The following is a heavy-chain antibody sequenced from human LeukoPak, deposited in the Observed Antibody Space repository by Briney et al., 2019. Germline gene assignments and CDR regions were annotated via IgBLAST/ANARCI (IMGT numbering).Heavy chain of an antibody. V-gene: IGHV3-74*01. CDR2: INSDGSST. CDR3: ARELIYPNWFDP. CDR1: GFTFSSYW. J-gene: IGHJ5*02. Sequence: GGSLRLSCAASGFTFSSYWMSWVRQAPGKGLVWVSRINSDGSSTSYADSVKGRFTISRDNAKNTLYLQMNSLRAEDTAVYYCARELIYPNWFDPWGQGTLVTVSS. D-gene: IGHD3-3*01.